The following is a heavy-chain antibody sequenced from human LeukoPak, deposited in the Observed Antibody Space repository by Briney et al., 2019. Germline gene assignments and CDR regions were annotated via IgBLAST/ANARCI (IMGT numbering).Heavy chain of an antibody. CDR1: GGTFSSYA. Sequence: SVKVSCKASGGTFSSYAISWVRQAPGQGLEWMGGIIPIFGTANYTQKFQGRVTITTDESTSTAYMELSSLRSEDTAVYYCASSIGYGSGDAFDIWGQGTMVTVSS. V-gene: IGHV1-69*05. J-gene: IGHJ3*02. CDR2: IIPIFGTA. CDR3: ASSIGYGSGDAFDI. D-gene: IGHD3-10*01.